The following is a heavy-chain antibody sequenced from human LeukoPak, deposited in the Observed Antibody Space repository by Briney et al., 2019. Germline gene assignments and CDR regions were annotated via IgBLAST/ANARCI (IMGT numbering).Heavy chain of an antibody. CDR1: GGSMNINNYY. CDR3: ARERYPYFDY. Sequence: PSETLSLTCTVSGGSMNINNYYWAWIRQPPGKGLEWIGEIYHSGSTNYNPSLKSRVTISVDKSKNQFSLKLSSVTAADTAVYYCARERYPYFDYWGQGTLVTVSS. D-gene: IGHD2-2*02. V-gene: IGHV4-39*07. J-gene: IGHJ4*02. CDR2: IYHSGST.